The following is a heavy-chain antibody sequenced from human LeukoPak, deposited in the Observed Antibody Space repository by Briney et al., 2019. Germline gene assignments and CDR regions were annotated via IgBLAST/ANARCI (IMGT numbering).Heavy chain of an antibody. CDR3: ARDNNWNYPDY. D-gene: IGHD1-7*01. J-gene: IGHJ4*02. CDR1: GFTFSSYW. Sequence: TGGSLRLSCAASGFTFSSYWMHWVRQAPGKGLVWVSRISGDGSTTRYADSVKGRFTISRDNAKNTLVLQMSSLRAEDTAVYYCARDNNWNYPDYWGQGTLVTVSS. CDR2: ISGDGSTT. V-gene: IGHV3-74*01.